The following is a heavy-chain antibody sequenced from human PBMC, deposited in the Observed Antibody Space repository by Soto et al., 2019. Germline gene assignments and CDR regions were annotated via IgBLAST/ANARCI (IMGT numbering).Heavy chain of an antibody. Sequence: SETLSLTCAVSGYSISSGYYWGWIRQPPGKGLEWIGSIYHSGSTYYNPSLKSRVTISVDTSKNQFSLKLSSVTAADTAVYYCARDSAPLTPDYYGMDVWGQGTTVTVSS. CDR1: GYSISSGYY. CDR3: ARDSAPLTPDYYGMDV. D-gene: IGHD3-10*01. J-gene: IGHJ6*02. CDR2: IYHSGST. V-gene: IGHV4-38-2*02.